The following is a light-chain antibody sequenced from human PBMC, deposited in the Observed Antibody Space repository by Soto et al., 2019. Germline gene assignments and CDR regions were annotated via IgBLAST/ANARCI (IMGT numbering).Light chain of an antibody. CDR1: SSDVGTYDY. V-gene: IGLV2-8*01. CDR3: SSYAGRSMYV. Sequence: QSALAQPPSASGSPGQSVTFSCTGTSSDVGTYDYVSWYQQYPGKAPKLLIYGVTRRPSGVPDRFSGSKSGNTAALTVSGLQAEDEAYYYCSSYAGRSMYVFGTGIKVTVL. CDR2: GVT. J-gene: IGLJ1*01.